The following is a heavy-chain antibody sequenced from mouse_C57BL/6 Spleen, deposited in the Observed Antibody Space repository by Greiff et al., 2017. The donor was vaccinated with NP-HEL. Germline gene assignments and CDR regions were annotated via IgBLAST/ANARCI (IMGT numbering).Heavy chain of an antibody. V-gene: IGHV10-1*01. CDR3: VRQGLWSPMDY. CDR1: GFSFNTYA. Sequence: EVHLVESGGGLVQPKGSLKLSCAASGFSFNTYAMNWVRQAPGKGLEWVARIRSKSNNYATYYADSVKDRFTISRDDSESMLYLQMNNLKTEDTAMYYCVRQGLWSPMDYWGQGTSVTVSS. CDR2: IRSKSNNYAT. J-gene: IGHJ4*01. D-gene: IGHD1-1*02.